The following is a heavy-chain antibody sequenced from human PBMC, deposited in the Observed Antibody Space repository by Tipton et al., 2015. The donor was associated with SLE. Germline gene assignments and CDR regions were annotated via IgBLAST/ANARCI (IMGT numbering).Heavy chain of an antibody. CDR3: ARHLGGSSDLNY. V-gene: IGHV4-38-2*01. CDR1: DYSISSTYY. CDR2: IYYSGST. Sequence: LRLSCVVSDYSISSTYYWAWIRQPPGKGLEWIGSIYYSGSTNYSPSLKSRVTMSVDTSENRFSLKLTSVTAADTAVYYCARHLGGSSDLNYWGQGTLVTVSS. D-gene: IGHD1-26*01. J-gene: IGHJ4*02.